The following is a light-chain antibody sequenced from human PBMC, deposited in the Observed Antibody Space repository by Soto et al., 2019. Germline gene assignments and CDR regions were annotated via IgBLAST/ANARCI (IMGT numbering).Light chain of an antibody. CDR1: QRVNRYY. V-gene: IGKV3-20*01. Sequence: EIVLTHAPGSLSFSPLARTILSCRASQRVNRYYLAWYTQNPGQAPRLLIFRASSRATGISDRFSGSGSGTDFTLTISRLEPEDFAVYYCEQYSSYPLTVGGGTTVDIK. CDR2: RAS. J-gene: IGKJ4*01. CDR3: EQYSSYPLT.